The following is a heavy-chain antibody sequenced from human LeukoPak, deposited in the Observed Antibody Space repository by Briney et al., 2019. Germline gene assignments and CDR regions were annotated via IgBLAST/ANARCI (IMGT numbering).Heavy chain of an antibody. Sequence: PGGSLRLSCAASGFTFSSYAMSWVRQAPGKGLEWVSVIYSGGSTHYADSVKGRFTISRDNSKNTLYLQMNSLRAEDTAVYYCARSKVGALTGLDYWGQGTRVTVSS. CDR2: IYSGGST. D-gene: IGHD1-26*01. CDR1: GFTFSSYA. CDR3: ARSKVGALTGLDY. J-gene: IGHJ4*02. V-gene: IGHV3-66*01.